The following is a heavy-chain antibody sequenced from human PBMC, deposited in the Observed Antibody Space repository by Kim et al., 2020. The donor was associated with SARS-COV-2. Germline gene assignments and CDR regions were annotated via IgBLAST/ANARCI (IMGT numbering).Heavy chain of an antibody. CDR1: GFTFSSYW. CDR2: IKQDGSEK. Sequence: GESLRLSCAASGFTFSSYWMSWVRQAPGKGLEWVANIKQDGSEKYYVDSVKGRFTISRDNAKNSLYLQMNSLRAEDTAVYYCARDIAAAGSEVYYYGMDVWGQGTTVTVSS. J-gene: IGHJ6*02. V-gene: IGHV3-7*03. D-gene: IGHD6-13*01. CDR3: ARDIAAAGSEVYYYGMDV.